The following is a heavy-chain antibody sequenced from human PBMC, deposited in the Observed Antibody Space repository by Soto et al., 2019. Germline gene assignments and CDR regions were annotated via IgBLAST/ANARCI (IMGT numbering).Heavy chain of an antibody. V-gene: IGHV4-34*12. CDR2: IFHSGNT. Sequence: SETLALTCAVSGESFNANYWTWIRQPPGKGLEWIGEIFHSGNTNYNPSLKSRVTISVDTSRNQFSLKLTSVTAADTAIYYCASARWDYWGHGTLVTVSS. CDR1: GESFNANY. CDR3: ASARWDY. J-gene: IGHJ4*01.